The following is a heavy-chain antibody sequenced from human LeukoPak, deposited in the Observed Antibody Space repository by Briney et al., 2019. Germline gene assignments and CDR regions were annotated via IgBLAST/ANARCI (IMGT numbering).Heavy chain of an antibody. D-gene: IGHD6-13*01. J-gene: IGHJ4*02. Sequence: PGGSLRLSCAASGFTFSSYAMHWVRQAPGKGLEYVSAISSNGGSTYYANSVKGRFTISRDNSKNTLYLQMGSLRAEDMAVYYCARVYTSSWYGDCWGQGTLVTVSS. V-gene: IGHV3-64*01. CDR2: ISSNGGST. CDR1: GFTFSSYA. CDR3: ARVYTSSWYGDC.